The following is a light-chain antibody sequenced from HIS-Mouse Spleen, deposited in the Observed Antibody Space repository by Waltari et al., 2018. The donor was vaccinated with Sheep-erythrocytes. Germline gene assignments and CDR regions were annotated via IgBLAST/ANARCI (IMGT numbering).Light chain of an antibody. V-gene: IGLV2-11*01. CDR2: DVS. CDR3: CSYAGSYNHV. Sequence: HSALTQPRSVSGSPGQSVTISCTGTSSDVGGYNYVSWYQQPPGKAPKLMIYDVSKRPSGVPDRFSGSKSGNTASLTISGLQAEDEADYYCCSYAGSYNHVFATGTKVTVL. J-gene: IGLJ1*01. CDR1: SSDVGGYNY.